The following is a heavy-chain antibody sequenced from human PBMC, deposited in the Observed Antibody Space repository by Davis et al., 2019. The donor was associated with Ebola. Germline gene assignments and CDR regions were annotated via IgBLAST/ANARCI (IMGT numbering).Heavy chain of an antibody. Sequence: GESLKISCAASGFTFSSYAMHWVRQAPGKGLEWVAVISYDGSNKYYADSVKGRFTISRDNSKNTLYLQMNSLRAEDTAVYYCARGRITMVRGAMGAWGQGTLVTVSS. V-gene: IGHV3-30-3*01. D-gene: IGHD3-10*01. CDR1: GFTFSSYA. CDR3: ARGRITMVRGAMGA. J-gene: IGHJ5*02. CDR2: ISYDGSNK.